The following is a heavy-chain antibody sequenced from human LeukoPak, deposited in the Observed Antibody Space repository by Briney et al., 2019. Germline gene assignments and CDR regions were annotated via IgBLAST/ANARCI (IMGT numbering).Heavy chain of an antibody. V-gene: IGHV3-72*01. J-gene: IGHJ4*02. Sequence: GGSLRLSCAASGFTFSSYGMHWVRQAPGKGLEWVGRASNKGNSYTTECAASVKGRFTISRDDSKSSLYLQMNSLKTEDTAVYYCAAYDYWGQGTPVTVSS. CDR2: ASNKGNSYTT. CDR1: GFTFSSYG. CDR3: AAYDY.